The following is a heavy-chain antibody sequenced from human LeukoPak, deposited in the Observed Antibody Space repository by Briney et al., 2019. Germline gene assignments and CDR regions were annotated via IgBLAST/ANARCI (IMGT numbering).Heavy chain of an antibody. V-gene: IGHV4-59*01. Sequence: PSETLSLTCTVSGGSISSYYWSWIRQPPGKGQEWMGYIYYSGSTNYNPSLKSRVTISVDTSKNQFSLKLSSVTAADTAVYYCARDVLAYCGGDCYPYWGQGTLVTVSS. J-gene: IGHJ4*02. D-gene: IGHD2-21*02. CDR2: IYYSGST. CDR1: GGSISSYY. CDR3: ARDVLAYCGGDCYPY.